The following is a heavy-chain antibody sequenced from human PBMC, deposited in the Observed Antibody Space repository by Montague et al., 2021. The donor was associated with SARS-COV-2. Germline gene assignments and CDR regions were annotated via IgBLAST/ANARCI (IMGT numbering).Heavy chain of an antibody. CDR1: GGSISGYF. V-gene: IGHV4-59*08. D-gene: IGHD3-10*01. J-gene: IGHJ4*02. Sequence: SETLSLTCTVSGGSISGYFWSWIRQSPGKGLEWIGYIYYSGTTKYNPALKSRVAISLETSKNQFSLKLNSVTAADTAAYYCAATDYFASGKYDSWGQGTWVTVSS. CDR3: AATDYFASGKYDS. CDR2: IYYSGTT.